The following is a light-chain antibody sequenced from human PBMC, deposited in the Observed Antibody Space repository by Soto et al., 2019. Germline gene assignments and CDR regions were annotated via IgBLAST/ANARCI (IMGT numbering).Light chain of an antibody. CDR1: QSVSSY. CDR3: QQRRA. V-gene: IGKV3-11*01. Sequence: EIVCTHSPVTLSFSPVERATLSCRASQSVSSYLAWYQQKPGQAPRLLIYDASNRATGIPARFSGSGSGTDFTLTISSLEPEDFAVYYCQQRRAFGGGTKVDIK. J-gene: IGKJ4*01. CDR2: DAS.